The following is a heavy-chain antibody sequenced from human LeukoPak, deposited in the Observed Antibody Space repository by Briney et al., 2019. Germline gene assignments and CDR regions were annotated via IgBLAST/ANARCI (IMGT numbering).Heavy chain of an antibody. D-gene: IGHD1-26*01. V-gene: IGHV3-48*01. CDR2: VSSSSNTI. Sequence: GGSLRLSCAASGFTFSSYSMSWVRQVPGKGLEWVSYVSSSSNTIYYADSVKGRFTIYRDNAKNSLYLQMNSLRAEDTAVYYCARDRGSYSRYFDYWGQGTLVTVSS. CDR1: GFTFSSYS. CDR3: ARDRGSYSRYFDY. J-gene: IGHJ4*02.